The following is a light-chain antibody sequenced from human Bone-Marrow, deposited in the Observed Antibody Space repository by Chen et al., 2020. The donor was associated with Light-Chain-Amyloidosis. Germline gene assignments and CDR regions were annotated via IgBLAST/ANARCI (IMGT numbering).Light chain of an antibody. V-gene: IGLV3-25*03. J-gene: IGLJ2*01. CDR3: QSADSSGTYEVI. CDR1: DLPTKY. CDR2: RDT. Sequence: SYELTQPPSVSVSPGQTARITRPGDDLPTKYAYWYQQNPGQAPVLVIHRDTERPSGISARFSGSSSGTTATLTISGVQAEDEADYHCQSADSSGTYEVIFGGGTKLTVL.